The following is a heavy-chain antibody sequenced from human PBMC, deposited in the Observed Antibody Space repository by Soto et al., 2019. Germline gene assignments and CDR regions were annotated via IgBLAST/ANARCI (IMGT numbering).Heavy chain of an antibody. J-gene: IGHJ6*02. CDR1: GYTFTGYY. V-gene: IGHV1-2*04. CDR2: INPNSGGT. CDR3: ARDRRDGYNYYYYGMDV. Sequence: VKVSCKASGYTFTGYYMHWVRQAPGQGLEWMGWINPNSGGTNYAQKFQGWVTMTRDTSISTAYMEPSRLRSDDTAVYYCARDRRDGYNYYYYGMDVWGQGTTVTVSS. D-gene: IGHD5-12*01.